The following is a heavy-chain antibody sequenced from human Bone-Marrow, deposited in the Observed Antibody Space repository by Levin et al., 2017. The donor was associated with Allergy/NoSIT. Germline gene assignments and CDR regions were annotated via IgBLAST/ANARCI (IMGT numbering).Heavy chain of an antibody. J-gene: IGHJ4*02. CDR3: AGGGRGCSGGSCYFDY. Sequence: LGESLKISCKGSGYSFASYWIGWVRQMPGKGLEWMGIIYPGDSDTRYSPSFQGQVTISADKSINTAYLQWSSLKASDTAMYYCAGGGRGCSGGSCYFDYWGQGTLVTVSS. D-gene: IGHD2-15*01. CDR2: IYPGDSDT. CDR1: GYSFASYW. V-gene: IGHV5-51*01.